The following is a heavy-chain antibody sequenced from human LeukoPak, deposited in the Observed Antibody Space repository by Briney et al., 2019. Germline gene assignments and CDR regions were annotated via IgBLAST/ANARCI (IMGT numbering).Heavy chain of an antibody. Sequence: PSETLSLTCSVSGGSISRYYWNWIRQPAGKALDWIGRIDTRGSTNYNPALKSRVTISVDTSKNQFSLKLSSVTAADTAVYYCARHFDYSNYYYYYMDVWGKGTTVTVSS. D-gene: IGHD4-11*01. J-gene: IGHJ6*03. CDR3: ARHFDYSNYYYYYMDV. CDR2: IDTRGST. V-gene: IGHV4-4*07. CDR1: GGSISRYY.